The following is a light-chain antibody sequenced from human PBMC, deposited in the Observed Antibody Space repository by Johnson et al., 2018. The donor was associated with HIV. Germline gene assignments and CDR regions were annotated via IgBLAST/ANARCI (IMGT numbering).Light chain of an antibody. V-gene: IGLV1-51*01. Sequence: QSVLTQPPSVSAAPGQKVTISCSGSSSNIGNNYVSWYQQLPGTAPKLLIYDNNKRPSGIPVRFSASKSGTSATLGITGLQTGDEADYYCGTWDSSLSTYVFGTWTKVTVL. CDR3: GTWDSSLSTYV. CDR1: SSNIGNNY. J-gene: IGLJ1*01. CDR2: DNN.